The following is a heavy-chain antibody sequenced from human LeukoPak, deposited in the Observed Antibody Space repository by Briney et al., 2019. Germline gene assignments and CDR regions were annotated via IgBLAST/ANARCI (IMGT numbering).Heavy chain of an antibody. CDR3: SAILYR. Sequence: GGSLRLSCAASGFTFSSYSMNWVRQAPGKGLEWVANINQDGSQTYYLDSVKARFTISRGNAKESASLQMNSLRAEDTAIYYCSAILYRWGQGTLVTVSS. J-gene: IGHJ4*02. CDR2: INQDGSQT. V-gene: IGHV3-7*01. CDR1: GFTFSSYS. D-gene: IGHD2-2*01.